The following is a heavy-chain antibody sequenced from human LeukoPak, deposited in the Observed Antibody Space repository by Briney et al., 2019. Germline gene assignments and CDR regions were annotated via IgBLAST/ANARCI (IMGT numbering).Heavy chain of an antibody. D-gene: IGHD6-19*01. CDR2: IIPIFGTA. CDR3: ARARRAVAGLSYFDY. J-gene: IGHJ4*02. CDR1: GGTFSSYA. Sequence: GSSVKVSCKASGGTFSSYAVSWVRQATGQGLEWMGGIIPIFGTANYAQKFQGRVTITTDESTSTAYMELSSLRSEDTAVYYCARARRAVAGLSYFDYWGQGTLVTVSS. V-gene: IGHV1-69*05.